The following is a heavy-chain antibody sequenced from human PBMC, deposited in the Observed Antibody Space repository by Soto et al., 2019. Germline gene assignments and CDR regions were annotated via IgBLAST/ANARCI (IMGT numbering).Heavy chain of an antibody. V-gene: IGHV3-74*01. CDR2: INSDGSRT. CDR1: GFTFSDHA. D-gene: IGHD4-4*01. Sequence: QTGGSLRLSCAASGFTFSDHAMSWVRQAPGKGLVWVSRINSDGSRTSYAGSVTGRFTISRDNAKNTLYLQMNSLRVEDTALYYCARETYRGFYFDYWGQGTLVTVS. J-gene: IGHJ4*02. CDR3: ARETYRGFYFDY.